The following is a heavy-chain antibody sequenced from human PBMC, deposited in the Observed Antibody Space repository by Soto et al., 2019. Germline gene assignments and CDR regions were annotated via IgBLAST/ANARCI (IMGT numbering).Heavy chain of an antibody. Sequence: SETLSLTGSGYGWSFSGYYWSWIRQPPGKGLEWIGEINHSGSTNYNPSLKSRVTISVDTSKNQFSLKLSSVTAADTAVYYCARRPLISRSYYDFWSGSALDYWGQGTLVTVSS. CDR3: ARRPLISRSYYDFWSGSALDY. CDR1: GWSFSGYY. D-gene: IGHD3-3*01. CDR2: INHSGST. J-gene: IGHJ4*02. V-gene: IGHV4-34*01.